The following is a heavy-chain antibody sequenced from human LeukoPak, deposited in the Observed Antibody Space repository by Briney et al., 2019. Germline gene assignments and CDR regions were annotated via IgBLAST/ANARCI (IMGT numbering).Heavy chain of an antibody. CDR1: GGSISSGGHS. V-gene: IGHV4-30-2*01. J-gene: IGHJ4*02. CDR2: IYHSGST. D-gene: IGHD3-10*01. Sequence: SETLSLTCAVSGGSISSGGHSWSWIRQPPGKGLEWIGYIYHSGSTYYNPSLKSRVTISVDRSKNQFSLKLSSVTAADTAVYYCARGDLWLFDYWGQGTLVTVSS. CDR3: ARGDLWLFDY.